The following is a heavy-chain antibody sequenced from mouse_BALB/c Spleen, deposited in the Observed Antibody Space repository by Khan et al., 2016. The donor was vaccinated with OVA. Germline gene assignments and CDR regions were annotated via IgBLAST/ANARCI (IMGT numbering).Heavy chain of an antibody. J-gene: IGHJ3*01. CDR2: INYSGNT. CDR1: GYSITSEYA. Sequence: VQLKQSGPGLVKPSQSLSLTCTVTGYSITSEYAWNWIRQFPGNKLEWMGYINYSGNTRFNPSLKSRTSITRDTSKNQFFLQLNSVTTEDTATYYCERKAYNDYDAFHYWGQGTLVTVSA. V-gene: IGHV3-2*02. CDR3: ERKAYNDYDAFHY. D-gene: IGHD2-4*01.